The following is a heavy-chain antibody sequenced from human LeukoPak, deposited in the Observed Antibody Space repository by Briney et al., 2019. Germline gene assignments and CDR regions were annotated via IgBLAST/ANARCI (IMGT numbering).Heavy chain of an antibody. D-gene: IGHD6-13*01. J-gene: IGHJ4*02. CDR2: INSGGSTT. CDR3: ARLRSSSWYGDY. CDR1: GFTFSSYW. Sequence: PGGSLRLSCAASGFTFSSYWMHWVRQAPGKGLVWVSRINSGGSTTSHADSVKGRFTISRDNSKNSLYLQMNSLRAEDTAVYYCARLRSSSWYGDYWGQGTLVTVSS. V-gene: IGHV3-74*01.